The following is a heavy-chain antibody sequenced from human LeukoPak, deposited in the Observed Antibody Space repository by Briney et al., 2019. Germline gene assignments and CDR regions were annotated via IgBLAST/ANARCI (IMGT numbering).Heavy chain of an antibody. Sequence: GESLKISCKGSGYSFTNYWVGWVRQMPEKGLEWMGIIYPDDSDTTYSPSFQGQVTISADKSISTAYLQWSSLKASDTAVYYCARLPEQPYYYDTSAFSYHFDYWGQGTLVTVSS. J-gene: IGHJ4*02. CDR1: GYSFTNYW. CDR3: ARLPEQPYYYDTSAFSYHFDY. D-gene: IGHD3-22*01. V-gene: IGHV5-51*01. CDR2: IYPDDSDT.